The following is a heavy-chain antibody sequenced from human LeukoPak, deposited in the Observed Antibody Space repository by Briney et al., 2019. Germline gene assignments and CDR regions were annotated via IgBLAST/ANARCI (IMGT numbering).Heavy chain of an antibody. CDR1: GFTFSSYA. Sequence: PGGSLRLSCAASGFTFSSYAMSWVRQALGKGLEWVSAISGSGGSTYYADSVKGRFTISRDNSKNTLYLQMNSLRAEDTAVYYCAKDLLGDSSGYYPYWGQGTPVTVSS. V-gene: IGHV3-23*01. CDR3: AKDLLGDSSGYYPY. CDR2: ISGSGGST. J-gene: IGHJ4*02. D-gene: IGHD3-22*01.